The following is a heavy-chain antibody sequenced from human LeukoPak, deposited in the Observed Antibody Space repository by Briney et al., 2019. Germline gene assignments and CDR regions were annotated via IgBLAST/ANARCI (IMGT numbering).Heavy chain of an antibody. J-gene: IGHJ4*02. V-gene: IGHV3-23*01. D-gene: IGHD3-22*01. CDR1: GFTFSSSA. Sequence: GGSLRLSCAASGFTFSSSAMSWVRQAPGKGLECVSAISGSGGSTNYADSVKGRFTISRDNSKNTLYLQMNSLRAEDTAVYYCAKGGLYYYDSSGYFDYWGQGTLVTVSS. CDR2: ISGSGGST. CDR3: AKGGLYYYDSSGYFDY.